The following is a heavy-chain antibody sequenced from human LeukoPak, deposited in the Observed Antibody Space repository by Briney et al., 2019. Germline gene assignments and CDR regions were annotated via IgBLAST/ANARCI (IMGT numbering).Heavy chain of an antibody. D-gene: IGHD5-12*01. Sequence: ASVKVSCKASGYTFTGYYMHWVRQAPGQGLEWMGWINPNSGGTNYAQKFQGRVTMTRDTSISTAYMELSRLRSDDTAVYYCARDRLYGGGIVATDWGQGTLVTVSS. CDR3: ARDRLYGGGIVATD. CDR1: GYTFTGYY. V-gene: IGHV1-2*02. J-gene: IGHJ4*02. CDR2: INPNSGGT.